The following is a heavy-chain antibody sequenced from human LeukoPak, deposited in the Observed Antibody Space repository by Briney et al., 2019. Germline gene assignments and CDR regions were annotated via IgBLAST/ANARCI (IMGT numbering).Heavy chain of an antibody. J-gene: IGHJ4*02. D-gene: IGHD2-2*01. CDR1: GGSISSGGYY. Sequence: SETLSLTCTVSGGSISSGGYYWSWIRQHPGKGLEWIGYIYYSGSTCYNPSLKSRVTISVDTSKNQFSLKLSSVTAADTAVYYCARDINYCSSTSCYLGIDYWGQGTLVTVSS. CDR3: ARDINYCSSTSCYLGIDY. CDR2: IYYSGST. V-gene: IGHV4-31*03.